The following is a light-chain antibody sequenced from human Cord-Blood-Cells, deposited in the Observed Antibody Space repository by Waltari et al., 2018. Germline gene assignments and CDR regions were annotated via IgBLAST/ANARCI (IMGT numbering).Light chain of an antibody. V-gene: IGKV1-39*01. Sequence: GDRVTITCRASQSISSYLNWYQQKPGKAPKLLIYAASSLQSGVPARFSGSGSGTDFTLTISSLQPEDFATYYCQQSYSTPLTFGGGTKVEIK. CDR2: AAS. CDR1: QSISSY. CDR3: QQSYSTPLT. J-gene: IGKJ4*01.